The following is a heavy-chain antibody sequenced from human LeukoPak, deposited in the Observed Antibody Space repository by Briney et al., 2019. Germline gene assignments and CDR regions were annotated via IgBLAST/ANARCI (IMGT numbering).Heavy chain of an antibody. J-gene: IGHJ4*02. Sequence: ASVKVSCKASGGTFSSYAISWVRQAPGQGLEWMGGIIPIFGTANYAQKFQGRVTITADKSTSTAYMELSSLRSEDTAVYYCARVPVLYGSGSYYAGYFDYWGQGTPVTVSS. CDR2: IIPIFGTA. CDR1: GGTFSSYA. V-gene: IGHV1-69*06. D-gene: IGHD3-10*01. CDR3: ARVPVLYGSGSYYAGYFDY.